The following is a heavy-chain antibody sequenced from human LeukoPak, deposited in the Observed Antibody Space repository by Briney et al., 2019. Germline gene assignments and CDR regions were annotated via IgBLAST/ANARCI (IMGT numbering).Heavy chain of an antibody. CDR2: ISGSGGST. J-gene: IGHJ4*02. D-gene: IGHD2-2*01. V-gene: IGHV3-23*01. CDR1: GFTFSSYA. Sequence: GGSLRLSCAASGFTFSSYAMSWVRQAPRKGLEWVSAISGSGGSTYYADSVKGRFTISRDNSKNTLYLQMNSLRAEDTAVYYCAKARGGIVVVPAAYCFDYWGQGTLVTVSS. CDR3: AKARGGIVVVPAAYCFDY.